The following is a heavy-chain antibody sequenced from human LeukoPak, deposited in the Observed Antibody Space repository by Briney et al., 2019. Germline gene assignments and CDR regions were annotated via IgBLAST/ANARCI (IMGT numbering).Heavy chain of an antibody. CDR1: GDSVSSNSAA. CDR2: TYYRSKWYT. V-gene: IGHV6-1*01. Sequence: SQTLSLTCAISGDSVSSNSAAWNWIRQSPSRGLEWLGRTYYRSKWYTYYAASVKSQIAINRDTSKNQFSLQLNSVTPEDTAVYYCARSTGPIDYWGQGTLVTVSS. CDR3: ARSTGPIDY. D-gene: IGHD1-1*01. J-gene: IGHJ4*02.